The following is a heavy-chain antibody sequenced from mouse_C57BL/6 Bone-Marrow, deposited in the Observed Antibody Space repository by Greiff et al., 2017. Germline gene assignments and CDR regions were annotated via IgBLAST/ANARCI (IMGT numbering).Heavy chain of an antibody. CDR2: INPSTGGT. CDR3: ARRGTVDY. V-gene: IGHV1-42*01. CDR1: GYSFTGYY. J-gene: IGHJ2*01. D-gene: IGHD3-3*01. Sequence: VQLKESGPELVKPGASVKISCKASGYSFTGYYMNWVKQSPEKSLEWIGEINPSTGGTTYNQKFKAKATLTVDKSSSTAYMQLKSLTSEDSAVYYCARRGTVDYWGQGTTLTVSS.